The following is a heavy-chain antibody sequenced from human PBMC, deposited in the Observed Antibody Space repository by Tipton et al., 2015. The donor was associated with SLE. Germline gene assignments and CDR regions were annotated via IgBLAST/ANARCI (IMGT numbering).Heavy chain of an antibody. Sequence: TLSLTCTVSGGSISSYYWSWSRQPPGKGLEWIGYIYYSGSTNYNPSLKSRVTISVGTSKNQFSLKLSSVTAADTAVYYCARGAKGAFDIWGQGTMVTVSS. J-gene: IGHJ3*02. CDR1: GGSISSYY. V-gene: IGHV4-59*12. CDR2: IYYSGST. CDR3: ARGAKGAFDI.